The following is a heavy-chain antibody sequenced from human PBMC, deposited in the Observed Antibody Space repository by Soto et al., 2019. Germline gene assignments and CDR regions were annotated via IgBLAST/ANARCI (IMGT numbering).Heavy chain of an antibody. V-gene: IGHV6-1*01. Sequence: PSQTLSLTCAISGDSVSNKSAAWSWIRQSPSRGLEWLGRTYYRSKWYNDYAVSVKSRISINPDTSKNQFSLQLNSVTPEDTAVYYCARDRDGINNADYWGQGTLVTSPQ. D-gene: IGHD2-8*01. J-gene: IGHJ4*02. CDR2: TYYRSKWYN. CDR1: GDSVSNKSAA. CDR3: ARDRDGINNADY.